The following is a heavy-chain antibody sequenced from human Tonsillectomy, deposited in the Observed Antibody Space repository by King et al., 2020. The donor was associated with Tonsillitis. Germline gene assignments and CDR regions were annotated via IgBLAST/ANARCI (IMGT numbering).Heavy chain of an antibody. CDR1: GFTFSDYY. D-gene: IGHD3-22*01. J-gene: IGHJ3*02. CDR3: ARVFRYDYDISDGAFDI. CDR2: IISSGSII. V-gene: IGHV3-11*01. Sequence: VQLVESGGGLVKPGGSLRLSCAASGFTFSDYYMSWVRQAPGKGLEWVSYIISSGSIIYYADSVKGRFTISRDNAKNSLYLQMNSLRAEDTAVYYCARVFRYDYDISDGAFDIWGQGIMVTVSS.